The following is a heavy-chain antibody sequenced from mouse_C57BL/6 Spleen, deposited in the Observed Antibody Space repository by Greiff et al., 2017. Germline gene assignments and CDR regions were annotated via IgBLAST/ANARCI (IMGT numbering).Heavy chain of an antibody. V-gene: IGHV1-82*01. CDR1: GYAFSSSW. Sequence: VTLQESGPELVKPGASVKISCKASGYAFSSSWMNWVKQRPGKGLEWIGRIYPGDGDTNYNGKFKGKATLTADKSSSTAYMQLSSLTSEDSAVYFCARDYGSSYGYFDVWGTGTTVTVSS. D-gene: IGHD1-1*01. CDR3: ARDYGSSYGYFDV. J-gene: IGHJ1*03. CDR2: IYPGDGDT.